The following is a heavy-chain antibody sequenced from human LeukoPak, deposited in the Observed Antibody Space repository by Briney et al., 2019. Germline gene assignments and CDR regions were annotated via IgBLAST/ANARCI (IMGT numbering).Heavy chain of an antibody. CDR1: GFTFSSYA. V-gene: IGHV3-23*01. CDR2: LTDNGNTT. Sequence: GGSLRLSCAASGFTFSSYAVNWVRLAPGTGLQWVSALTDNGNTTYYADSVKGRFTISRDNSKNTLYLQMNSLRAEDTAVYYCATLRLSDHFDYWGQGTLVTVSS. D-gene: IGHD2-15*01. CDR3: ATLRLSDHFDY. J-gene: IGHJ4*02.